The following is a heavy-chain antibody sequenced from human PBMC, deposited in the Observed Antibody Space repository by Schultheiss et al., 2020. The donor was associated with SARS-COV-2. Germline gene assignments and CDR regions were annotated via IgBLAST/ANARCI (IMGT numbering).Heavy chain of an antibody. D-gene: IGHD3-10*01. Sequence: GGSLRLSCAASGFTFSSYGMHWVRQAPGKGLEWVAVIWYDGSNKYYADSVKGRFTISRDNSKNTLYLQMNSLRAEDTAVYYCAKGSGGMDVWGQGTTVTVSS. CDR2: IWYDGSNK. J-gene: IGHJ6*02. V-gene: IGHV3-33*06. CDR3: AKGSGGMDV. CDR1: GFTFSSYG.